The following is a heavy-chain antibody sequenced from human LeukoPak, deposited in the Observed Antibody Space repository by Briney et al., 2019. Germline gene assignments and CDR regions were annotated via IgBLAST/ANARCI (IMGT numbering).Heavy chain of an antibody. V-gene: IGHV3-30*18. Sequence: GGSLRLSCAASGFTFSSYGMHWVRQAPGKGLEWGAVISYDGSNKYYADSVKGRFTISRDNSKNTLYLQMNSLRAEDTAVYYCANLNIGTATSRDYWGQGTLVTVSS. J-gene: IGHJ4*02. CDR2: ISYDGSNK. CDR3: ANLNIGTATSRDY. CDR1: GFTFSSYG. D-gene: IGHD5-18*01.